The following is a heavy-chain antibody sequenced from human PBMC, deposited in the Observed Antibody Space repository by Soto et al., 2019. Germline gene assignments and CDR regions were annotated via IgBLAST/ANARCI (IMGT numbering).Heavy chain of an antibody. CDR3: TTEALHNRYCSTTRCPHYWYFDL. J-gene: IGHJ2*01. V-gene: IGHV3-15*01. CDR2: IKSKADGGTA. D-gene: IGHD2-2*01. CDR1: GFSFRNAW. Sequence: EVQLVESGGDLLKPGRSLRLSCAASGFSFRNAWMSWVRQAPGKGLEWVGRIKSKADGGTADYAAPVEGRFTISRDDSKNTLYLQVNNLKTEDTAVYYCTTEALHNRYCSTTRCPHYWYFDLWGRGTLVTVSS.